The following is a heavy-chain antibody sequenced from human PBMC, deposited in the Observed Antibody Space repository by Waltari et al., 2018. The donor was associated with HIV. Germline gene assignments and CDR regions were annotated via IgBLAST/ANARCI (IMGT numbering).Heavy chain of an antibody. J-gene: IGHJ4*02. V-gene: IGHV3-33*01. CDR2: IWYDASNK. CDR3: ACTMTGGDY. Sequence: QVQLVESGGGVVQPGRSLRRSCEVSGLTFSSSAFPRVRQAPGKGLEWVAVIWYDASNKYYGDSVKGRFTISRDDSKNTLYLQMNSLRVEDTAMYYCACTMTGGDYWGQGTLVTVSS. D-gene: IGHD3-22*01. CDR1: GLTFSSSA.